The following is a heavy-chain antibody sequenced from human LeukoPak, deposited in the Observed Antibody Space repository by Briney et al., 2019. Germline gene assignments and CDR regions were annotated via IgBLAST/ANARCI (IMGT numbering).Heavy chain of an antibody. CDR3: AKGAGTVVTAILDAFDI. D-gene: IGHD2-21*02. Sequence: GGSLRLSCAASGFTFSSYAMHWVRQAPGKGLEWVAVIWYDGSNKYYADSVKGRFTISRDNSKNTLYLQMNSLRAEDTAVYYCAKGAGTVVTAILDAFDIWGQGTMVTVSS. V-gene: IGHV3-33*06. CDR2: IWYDGSNK. CDR1: GFTFSSYA. J-gene: IGHJ3*02.